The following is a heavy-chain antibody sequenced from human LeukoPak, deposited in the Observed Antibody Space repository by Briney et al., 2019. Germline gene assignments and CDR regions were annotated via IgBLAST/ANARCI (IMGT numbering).Heavy chain of an antibody. Sequence: PGGSLRLSCAASGFIFSSYGMHWVRQAPGKGLEWVAVISYDGSNKYYADSVKGRFTISRDNSKNTLYLQMNSLRAEDTAVYYCAKDSRVGATYLFDYWGQGTLVTVSS. CDR1: GFIFSSYG. D-gene: IGHD1-26*01. J-gene: IGHJ4*02. V-gene: IGHV3-30*18. CDR3: AKDSRVGATYLFDY. CDR2: ISYDGSNK.